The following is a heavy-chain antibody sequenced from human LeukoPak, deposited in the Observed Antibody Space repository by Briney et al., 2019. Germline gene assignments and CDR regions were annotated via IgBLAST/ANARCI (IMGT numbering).Heavy chain of an antibody. CDR3: ARDRRFGELFPSYNWFDP. J-gene: IGHJ5*02. V-gene: IGHV3-48*03. Sequence: PGGSLILSCAASGFTFSSYEMNWVRQAPGKGLEWVSYISSSGSTIYYADSVKGRFTISRDNAKNSLYLQMNSLRAEDTAVYYCARDRRFGELFPSYNWFDPWGQGTLVTVSS. CDR1: GFTFSSYE. D-gene: IGHD3-10*01. CDR2: ISSSGSTI.